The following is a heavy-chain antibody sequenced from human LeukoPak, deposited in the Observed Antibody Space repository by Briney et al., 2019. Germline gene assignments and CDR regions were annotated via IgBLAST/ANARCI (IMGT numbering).Heavy chain of an antibody. J-gene: IGHJ5*02. CDR3: TKGGSGGFNWFDP. V-gene: IGHV3-30*18. CDR2: ISYDGSNK. Sequence: GGSLRLSCAASGFTFSSYGMHWVRQAPGKGLEWVAVISYDGSNKYYADSVKGRFTISRDNSKNSLYLQMNSLRPEDTALYYCTKGGSGGFNWFDPWGQGTLVTVSS. CDR1: GFTFSSYG. D-gene: IGHD2-15*01.